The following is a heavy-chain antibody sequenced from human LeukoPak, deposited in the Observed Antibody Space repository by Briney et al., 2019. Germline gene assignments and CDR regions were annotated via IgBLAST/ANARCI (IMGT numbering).Heavy chain of an antibody. D-gene: IGHD1-7*01. J-gene: IGHJ5*02. CDR3: ARTARGWNSRWFDP. V-gene: IGHV4-34*01. Sequence: PSETLSLTCAVYGGSFSGYYWSWIRQPPGKGLEWIGEINHSGNTNYNPSLKSRVTISVDTSKNQFSLKLSSVTAADTAVYYCARTARGWNSRWFDPWGQGTLVTVSS. CDR1: GGSFSGYY. CDR2: INHSGNT.